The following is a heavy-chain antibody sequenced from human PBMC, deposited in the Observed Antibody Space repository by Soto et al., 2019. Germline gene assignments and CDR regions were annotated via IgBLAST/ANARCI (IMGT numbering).Heavy chain of an antibody. CDR1: GYSISSGYY. V-gene: IGHV4-38-2*01. CDR2: IYHSGST. CDR3: ARVRITGTTPYLYRTYYFDY. Sequence: SETLSLTCAVSGYSISSGYYWGWIRQPPGKGLEWIGSIYHSGSTYYNPSLKSRVTISVDTSKNQFSLKLSSVTAADTAAYYCARVRITGTTPYLYRTYYFDYWGQGTLVTVSS. J-gene: IGHJ4*02. D-gene: IGHD1-7*01.